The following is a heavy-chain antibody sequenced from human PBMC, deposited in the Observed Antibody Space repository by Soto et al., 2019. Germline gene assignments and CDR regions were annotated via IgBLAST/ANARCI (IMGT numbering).Heavy chain of an antibody. CDR3: ARCIMITFGGVTIVPHPDYFDY. CDR1: GFTFSSYW. V-gene: IGHV3-7*01. J-gene: IGHJ4*02. CDR2: IKQDGSEK. D-gene: IGHD3-16*01. Sequence: GESLKISCAASGFTFSSYWMSWVRQAPGKGLEWVANIKQDGSEKYYVDSVKGRFTISRDNAKNSLYLQMNSLRAEDTAVYYCARCIMITFGGVTIVPHPDYFDYWGQGTLVTVSS.